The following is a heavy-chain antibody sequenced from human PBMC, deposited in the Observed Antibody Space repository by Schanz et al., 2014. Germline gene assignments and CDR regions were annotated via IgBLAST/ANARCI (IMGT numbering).Heavy chain of an antibody. CDR3: ATASSPVREAGAGSSFHL. D-gene: IGHD6-13*01. CDR1: GFAFSSYA. V-gene: IGHV3-23*01. J-gene: IGHJ5*02. Sequence: EVQLLESGGGLVQPGGSLRLSCAASGFAFSSYAMSWVRQAPGKGLEWVSAISDSGDTAYYADSVKGRFTISRDNFKGALYLQMNSLKIEDTAVYYCATASSPVREAGAGSSFHLWGQGTLVTVSP. CDR2: ISDSGDTA.